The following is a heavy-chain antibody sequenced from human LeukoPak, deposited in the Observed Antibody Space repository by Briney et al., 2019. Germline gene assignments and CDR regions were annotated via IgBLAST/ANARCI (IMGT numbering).Heavy chain of an antibody. D-gene: IGHD3-16*01. J-gene: IGHJ4*02. Sequence: GGSLRLSCAASGFTFDDYAMHWVRQAPGKGLEWVSGISWNSGSIGYADSVKGRFTISRDNAKNSLYLQMNSLRAEDMALYYCAKDKFGGGIKTGTFDYWGQGTLVTVSS. CDR3: AKDKFGGGIKTGTFDY. CDR1: GFTFDDYA. V-gene: IGHV3-9*03. CDR2: ISWNSGSI.